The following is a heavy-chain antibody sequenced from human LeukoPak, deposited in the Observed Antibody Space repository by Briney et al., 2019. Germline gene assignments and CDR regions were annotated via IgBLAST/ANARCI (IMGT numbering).Heavy chain of an antibody. CDR1: GFTFSSYS. CDR2: ISSSSSYI. Sequence: GGSLRLSCAASGFTFSSYSMNWVRQAPGKGLEWVSSISSSSSYIYYADSVKGRFTNSRDNAKNSLYLQMNSLRAEDTAVYYCARRPVGYDAFDIWGQGTMVTVSS. V-gene: IGHV3-21*01. CDR3: ARRPVGYDAFDI. J-gene: IGHJ3*02. D-gene: IGHD4-23*01.